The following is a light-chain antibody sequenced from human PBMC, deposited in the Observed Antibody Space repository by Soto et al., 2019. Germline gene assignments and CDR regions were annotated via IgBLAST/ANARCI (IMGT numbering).Light chain of an antibody. CDR2: AAS. V-gene: IGKV1-39*01. Sequence: DIQMTQSPSSLSASVGDRVTITCRASQSISTYLNWYQQKPGKAPNLLIFAASTLQSGVPSRFSASGSGTDFTLTIRSLQPEDFATYYCQQSYTAPLTFGGGTKVEIK. J-gene: IGKJ4*02. CDR3: QQSYTAPLT. CDR1: QSISTY.